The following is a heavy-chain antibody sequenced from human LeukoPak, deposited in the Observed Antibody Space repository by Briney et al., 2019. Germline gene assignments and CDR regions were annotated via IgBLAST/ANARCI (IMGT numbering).Heavy chain of an antibody. CDR3: AKDRAYCGGDCYSTNTDY. CDR1: GFTFSSYA. J-gene: IGHJ4*02. D-gene: IGHD2-21*02. Sequence: GGSLRLSCAASGFTFSSYAMSWVRQAPGKGLEWVSAISGSGGSTYYADSVKGRFTISRDNSKNTLYLQMNSLRAEDTAVYYCAKDRAYCGGDCYSTNTDYWAQGTLVTVSS. V-gene: IGHV3-23*01. CDR2: ISGSGGST.